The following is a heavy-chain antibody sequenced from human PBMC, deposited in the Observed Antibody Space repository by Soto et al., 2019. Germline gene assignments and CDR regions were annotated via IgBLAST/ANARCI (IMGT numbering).Heavy chain of an antibody. V-gene: IGHV3-23*01. CDR2: ISGSGGST. D-gene: IGHD3-9*01. CDR3: AKVPSKGPGNRYYFDY. CDR1: GFTFSSYA. Sequence: EVQLLESGGDLVQPGGSLRISCAGSGFTFSSYAMGWVRQAPGKGLEWVSAISGSGGSTYYADSVKGRFTVSRDNSKDTLYLQMNGLRAEDTAVYYCAKVPSKGPGNRYYFDYWGQGTLVTVSS. J-gene: IGHJ4*02.